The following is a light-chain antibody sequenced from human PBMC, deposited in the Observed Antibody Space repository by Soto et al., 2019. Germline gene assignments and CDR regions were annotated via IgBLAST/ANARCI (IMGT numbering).Light chain of an antibody. Sequence: QSVLTQPAAVSGCPGQSITISCTGTSRDVGGYDYVSWYQQHPGKVPRVMIYEVSNRPSGVSNRFSGSKSGNTASLTISGLQVEDEADYYCSSYTSSSIYYVFGTGTKVTVL. CDR2: EVS. CDR1: SRDVGGYDY. CDR3: SSYTSSSIYYV. V-gene: IGLV2-14*01. J-gene: IGLJ1*01.